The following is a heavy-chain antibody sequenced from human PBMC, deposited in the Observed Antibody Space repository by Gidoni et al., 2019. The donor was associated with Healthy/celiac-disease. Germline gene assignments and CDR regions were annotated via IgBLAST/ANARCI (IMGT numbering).Heavy chain of an antibody. V-gene: IGHV5-51*03. CDR2: IYPGDSDT. J-gene: IGHJ2*01. CDR3: ARRGDTYYYGSGSSNWYFDL. CDR1: GYSFTSYW. Sequence: EVQLVQSGAEVKKPGESLKISCKGSGYSFTSYWIGWVRQMPGKGLEWMGIIYPGDSDTRYSPSFQGQVTISADKSISTAYLQWSSLKASDTAMYYCARRGDTYYYGSGSSNWYFDLWGRGTLVTVSS. D-gene: IGHD3-10*01.